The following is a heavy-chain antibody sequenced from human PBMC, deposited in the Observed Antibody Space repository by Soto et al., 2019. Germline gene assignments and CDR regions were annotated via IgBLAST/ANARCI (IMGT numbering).Heavy chain of an antibody. CDR2: IYYSGST. Sequence: SETLSLTCTVSGGSVSSGSYYWSWIRQPPGKGLEWIGYIYYSGSTNYNPSLKSRVTISVDTSKNQFSLKLSSVTAADTAVYYCARGFIWATVVTQAFDIWGQGTMVTVSS. D-gene: IGHD4-17*01. CDR1: GGSVSSGSYY. J-gene: IGHJ3*02. V-gene: IGHV4-61*01. CDR3: ARGFIWATVVTQAFDI.